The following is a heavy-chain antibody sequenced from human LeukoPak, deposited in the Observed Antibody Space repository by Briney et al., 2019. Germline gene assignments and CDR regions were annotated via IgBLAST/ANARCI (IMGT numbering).Heavy chain of an antibody. D-gene: IGHD3-10*01. CDR2: IYHSGST. CDR3: AREHYGSGSYYNLYYFDY. J-gene: IGHJ4*02. V-gene: IGHV4-38-2*02. Sequence: SETLSLTCAVSGYSISSGYYWGWIRQPPGKGLEWIGSIYHSGSTYYNPSLKSRVTISVDTSKNQFSLKLSSVTAADTAVYYCAREHYGSGSYYNLYYFDYWGQGTLVTVSS. CDR1: GYSISSGYY.